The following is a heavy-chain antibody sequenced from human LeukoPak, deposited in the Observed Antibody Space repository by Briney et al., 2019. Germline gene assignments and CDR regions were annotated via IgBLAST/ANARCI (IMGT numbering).Heavy chain of an antibody. D-gene: IGHD3-16*01. CDR3: ARLGDSGPFDY. Sequence: PGGSLRLSCAASGFTFSSYSINWVRQAPGKGLEWVSSISSSSSYIYYADSVKGRFTISRANSKNTVYMQMNSLRTEDTAVYYCARLGDSGPFDYWGQGTLVTVSS. J-gene: IGHJ4*02. CDR1: GFTFSSYS. V-gene: IGHV3-21*01. CDR2: ISSSSSYI.